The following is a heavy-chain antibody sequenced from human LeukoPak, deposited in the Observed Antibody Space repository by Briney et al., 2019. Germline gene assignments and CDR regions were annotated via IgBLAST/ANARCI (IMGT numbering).Heavy chain of an antibody. V-gene: IGHV1-2*06. J-gene: IGHJ4*02. CDR1: GYTFTGYY. CDR2: INPNSGGT. D-gene: IGHD3-16*02. Sequence: ASVKVSCKASGYTFTGYYMHWVRQAPGQGLEWMGRINPNSGGTNYAQKFQGRVTITRDTSTSTAYLELSRLRSDDTAVYYCARSVRGDYVWGSYRQGFDYWGQGTLVTVSS. CDR3: ARSVRGDYVWGSYRQGFDY.